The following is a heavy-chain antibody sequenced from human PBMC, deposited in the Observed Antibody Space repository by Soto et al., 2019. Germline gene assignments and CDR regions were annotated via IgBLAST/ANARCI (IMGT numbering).Heavy chain of an antibody. CDR3: ARNPDTDYGDRYYYYYYMDV. CDR2: ISSSGSTI. CDR1: GFTFSDYY. Sequence: QVQLVESGGGLVKPGGSLRLSCAASGFTFSDYYMSWIRQAPGKGLEWVSYISSSGSTIYYADSVKGRFTISRDNAKNSLYLQMNSLGAEDAAVYYCARNPDTDYGDRYYYYYYMDVWGKGTTVTVSS. D-gene: IGHD4-17*01. V-gene: IGHV3-11*01. J-gene: IGHJ6*03.